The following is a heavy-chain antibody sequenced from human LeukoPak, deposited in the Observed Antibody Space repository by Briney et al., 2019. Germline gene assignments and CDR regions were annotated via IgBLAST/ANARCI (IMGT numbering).Heavy chain of an antibody. J-gene: IGHJ4*02. CDR3: ARQQRYFDWLEGGYFDY. D-gene: IGHD3-9*01. Sequence: GESLKISCKGSGYSFTSYWIGWVRQMPGKGLEWMGTIYPGDSDTRYSPSFQGQVTISADKSISTAYLQWSSLKASDTAMYYCARQQRYFDWLEGGYFDYWGQGTLVTVSS. V-gene: IGHV5-51*01. CDR2: IYPGDSDT. CDR1: GYSFTSYW.